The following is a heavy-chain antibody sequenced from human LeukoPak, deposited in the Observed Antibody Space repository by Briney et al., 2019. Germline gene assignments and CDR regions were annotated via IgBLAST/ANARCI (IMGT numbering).Heavy chain of an antibody. J-gene: IGHJ6*02. V-gene: IGHV3-74*01. D-gene: IGHD6-13*01. CDR2: INSDGSST. CDR1: GFTFSSYW. CDR3: ARDSAAAAPLDYYYGMDV. Sequence: PGGSLRLSCAASGFTFSSYWIHWVRQAPGKGLVWVSRINSDGSSTSYADSVKGRFTISRDNAKNTLYLQMNSLRAEDTAVYYCARDSAAAAPLDYYYGMDVWGQGTTVTVSS.